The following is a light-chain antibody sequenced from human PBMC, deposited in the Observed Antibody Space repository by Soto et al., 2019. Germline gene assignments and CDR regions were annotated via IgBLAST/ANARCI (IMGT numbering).Light chain of an antibody. CDR1: SSDVGSYNL. CDR3: CSYAGSSTFV. Sequence: QSAPTQPASVSGSPGQSITISCTGTSSDVGSYNLVSWYQQHPGKAPKLMIYEGSKRPSGVSNRFSGSKSGNTASLTISGLQAEDEADYYCCSYAGSSTFVFGGGTKVTVL. CDR2: EGS. V-gene: IGLV2-23*03. J-gene: IGLJ2*01.